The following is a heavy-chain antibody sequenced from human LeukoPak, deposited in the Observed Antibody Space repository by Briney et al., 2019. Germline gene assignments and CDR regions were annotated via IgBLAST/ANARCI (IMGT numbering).Heavy chain of an antibody. Sequence: SQTLSLTCTVSGGSISSGGYCWSWIRQHPGKGLEWIGYIYYSGSTYYNPSLKSRVIISVDTSKNQFSLKLSSVTAADTAVYYCARVEDCSSWDLNWFDPWGQGTLVTVSS. CDR1: GGSISSGGYC. J-gene: IGHJ5*02. CDR3: ARVEDCSSWDLNWFDP. CDR2: IYYSGST. V-gene: IGHV4-31*03. D-gene: IGHD6-13*01.